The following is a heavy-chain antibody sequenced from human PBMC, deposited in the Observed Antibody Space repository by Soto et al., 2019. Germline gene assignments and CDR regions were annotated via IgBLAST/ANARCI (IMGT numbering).Heavy chain of an antibody. D-gene: IGHD6-19*01. CDR1: GFTFSSYA. Sequence: QVQLVESGGGVVQPGRSLRLSCAASGFTFSSYAMHWVRQAPGKGLECVAVTSYDGSNKYYADSVKGRVTISRDNSKNTLYLQMNSLRAEDTAVYYCARDKSPYSSVWHNRHFDYWGQGTLVTVSS. V-gene: IGHV3-30-3*01. J-gene: IGHJ4*02. CDR2: TSYDGSNK. CDR3: ARDKSPYSSVWHNRHFDY.